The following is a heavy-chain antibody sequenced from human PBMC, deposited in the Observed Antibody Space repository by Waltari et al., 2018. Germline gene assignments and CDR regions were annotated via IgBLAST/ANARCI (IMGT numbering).Heavy chain of an antibody. Sequence: QVQLVQSGAEVKKPGASVKVSCKASGYTFTSYDINWVRQATGQGLEWMGWMNPNIGNTGYAQKVQGRVTMTRNTSISTAYMELSSLRSEDTAVYYCAGYSRGSGWFDPWGQGTLVTVSS. CDR2: MNPNIGNT. CDR1: GYTFTSYD. D-gene: IGHD6-13*01. J-gene: IGHJ5*02. CDR3: AGYSRGSGWFDP. V-gene: IGHV1-8*02.